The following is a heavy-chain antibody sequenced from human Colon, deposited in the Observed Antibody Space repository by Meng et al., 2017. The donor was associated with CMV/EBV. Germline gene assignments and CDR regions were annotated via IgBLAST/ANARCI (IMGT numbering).Heavy chain of an antibody. Sequence: SETLSLTCTISGGSITSYYWTWIRQPPGKGLEWIGFIYDSGSTNYNPSLKSRVTISLDPSKNQFSLELNSVTAADTAVYYCAREGRRGTSLPPYFHYYGADVWGQGTSVTVSS. CDR3: AREGRRGTSLPPYFHYYGADV. D-gene: IGHD2-15*01. CDR2: IYDSGST. J-gene: IGHJ6*02. CDR1: GGSITSYY. V-gene: IGHV4-59*01.